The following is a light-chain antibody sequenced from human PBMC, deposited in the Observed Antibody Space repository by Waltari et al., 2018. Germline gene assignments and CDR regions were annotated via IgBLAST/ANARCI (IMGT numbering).Light chain of an antibody. J-gene: IGLJ1*01. CDR1: SSDIGALNF. Sequence: QSALTQHASVSGFPGQPITISCAGTSSDIGALNFVSWYQKHPGKAPKVIIDDVNNRPSGVSSRFSGSKTGNTASLTISGLQADDEAEYDCNSYKVGSTRYVFGSGTKVTVL. CDR3: NSYKVGSTRYV. V-gene: IGLV2-14*03. CDR2: DVN.